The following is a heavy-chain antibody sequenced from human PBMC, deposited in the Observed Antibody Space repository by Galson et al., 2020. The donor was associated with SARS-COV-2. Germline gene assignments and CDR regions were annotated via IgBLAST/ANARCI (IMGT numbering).Heavy chain of an antibody. CDR3: ARDLYYYDNSKYIPRALDY. V-gene: IGHV3-33*01. J-gene: IGHJ4*02. CDR2: IWYDGNNK. D-gene: IGHD3-22*01. Sequence: GGSLRLSCAASGFTFSTYGMHWVRQAPGKGLEWVAVIWYDGNNKYYADSVKGRFTISRDNSKNTLYLQVNSLRAEDTAVYYCARDLYYYDNSKYIPRALDYWGQGTLVTVSS. CDR1: GFTFSTYG.